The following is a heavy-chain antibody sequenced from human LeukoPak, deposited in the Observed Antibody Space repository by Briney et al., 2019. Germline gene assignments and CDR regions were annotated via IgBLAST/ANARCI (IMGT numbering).Heavy chain of an antibody. CDR1: GFTFGDYA. Sequence: GRSLRLSCTASGFTFGDYAMSWVRQAPGKGLEWVGFIRSKAYGGTTEYAASVKGRFTISRDDSKSIAYLQMNSLKTEDTAVYYCTRGPDYCGSTSCYAGGVGYWGQGTLVTVSS. D-gene: IGHD2-2*01. CDR2: IRSKAYGGTT. J-gene: IGHJ4*02. V-gene: IGHV3-49*04. CDR3: TRGPDYCGSTSCYAGGVGY.